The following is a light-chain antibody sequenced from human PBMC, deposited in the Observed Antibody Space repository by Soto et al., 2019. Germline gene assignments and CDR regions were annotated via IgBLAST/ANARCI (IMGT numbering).Light chain of an antibody. Sequence: DIQMTQSPSTLSASVGDRVTITCRARQSIRSWLAWYQQKPGKAPQLLIYDASNLESGVPSRFSGSGSGTEFTLTISSLQPDDFATFYCQQYDSFSKTFGRGTKVDVK. V-gene: IGKV1-5*01. CDR1: QSIRSW. CDR3: QQYDSFSKT. J-gene: IGKJ1*01. CDR2: DAS.